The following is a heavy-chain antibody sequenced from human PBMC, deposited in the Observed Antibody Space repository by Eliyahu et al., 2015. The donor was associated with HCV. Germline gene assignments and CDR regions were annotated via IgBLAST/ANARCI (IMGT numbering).Heavy chain of an antibody. D-gene: IGHD6-13*01. CDR2: ISWDDDK. CDR1: GFSLSPSGVG. CDR3: AHSRANSSSRTRVLYWYFDL. J-gene: IGHJ2*01. V-gene: IGHV2-5*02. Sequence: QITLKESGPTLVKPTQTLXLTXTFSGFSLSPSGVGXGWIRQPPGKAXEWLALISWDDDKRYSPSLKSRLXITKDTSKNQVVLTMTNMDPVDTATYYCAHSRANSSSRTRVLYWYFDLWGRGTLVTVSS.